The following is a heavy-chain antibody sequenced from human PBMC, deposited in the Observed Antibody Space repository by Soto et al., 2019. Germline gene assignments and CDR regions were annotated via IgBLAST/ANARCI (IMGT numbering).Heavy chain of an antibody. CDR1: GFTFSSYA. CDR3: ARRSCSWYFDY. CDR2: ISGSDGST. D-gene: IGHD6-13*01. Sequence: EVQLLESGGGLVQPGGSLRLSCAASGFTFSSYAMNWVRQAPGKGLEWVSVISGSDGSTYYADYVKGRFTISRDNSKNTLNLQMNSLRAEDTAVYYCARRSCSWYFDYWGQGTLVTVSS. J-gene: IGHJ4*02. V-gene: IGHV3-23*01.